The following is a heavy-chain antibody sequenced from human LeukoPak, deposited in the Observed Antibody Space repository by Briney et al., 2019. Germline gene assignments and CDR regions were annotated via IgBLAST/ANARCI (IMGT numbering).Heavy chain of an antibody. V-gene: IGHV3-74*01. CDR2: ITNDGSTT. CDR1: GFTFSSYW. J-gene: IGHJ3*02. D-gene: IGHD3-22*01. CDR3: AKFRPHYYDSSGYYYSHAFDI. Sequence: GGSLRLSCVASGFTFSSYWMHWVRQAPAKGLVWVSRITNDGSTTTYADSVKGRFTISRDNAKNTLYLQMNSLRAEDTAVYYCAKFRPHYYDSSGYYYSHAFDIWGQGTMVTVSS.